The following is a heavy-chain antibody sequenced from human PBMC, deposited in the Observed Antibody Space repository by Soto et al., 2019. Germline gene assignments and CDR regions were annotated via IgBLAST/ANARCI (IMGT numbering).Heavy chain of an antibody. Sequence: QVTLKESGPVLVKPTETLTLTCTFSGFSFSNPRMSVSWIRQPPGKALELLAHISSSDVKSYSTSLKSRLTILKDTSKSQVVLTMTNVDPMDTATYYCARVLYYGMDVWGQGTTVTVSS. CDR1: GFSFSNPRMS. CDR3: ARVLYYGMDV. V-gene: IGHV2-26*01. CDR2: ISSSDVK. J-gene: IGHJ6*02.